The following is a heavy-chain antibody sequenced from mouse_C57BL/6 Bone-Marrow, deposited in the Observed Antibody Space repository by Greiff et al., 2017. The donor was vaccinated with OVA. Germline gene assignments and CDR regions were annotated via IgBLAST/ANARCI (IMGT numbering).Heavy chain of an antibody. CDR3: ARLGEDAYYAMDY. D-gene: IGHD3-3*01. V-gene: IGHV2-6*03. CDR2: IWSDGST. CDR1: GFSLTSYG. Sequence: VMLVESGPGLVAPSQSLSITCTVSGFSLTSYGVHWVRQPPGKGLEWLVVIWSDGSTTYNSALKSRLSISKDNSKSQVFLKMNSLQTDDTAMYYCARLGEDAYYAMDYWGQGTSVTVSS. J-gene: IGHJ4*01.